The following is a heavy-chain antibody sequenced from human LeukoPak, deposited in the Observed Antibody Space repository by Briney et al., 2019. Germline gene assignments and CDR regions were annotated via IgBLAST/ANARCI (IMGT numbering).Heavy chain of an antibody. J-gene: IGHJ4*02. Sequence: PGGSLRLSCAASGFTFSSYAMSWVRQAPGKGLEWVSVIYSGGSTYYADSVKGRFTISRDNSKNTLYLQMNSLRAEDTAVYYCASPGGQSVFDYWGQGTLVTVSS. CDR2: IYSGGST. D-gene: IGHD3-16*01. CDR3: ASPGGQSVFDY. CDR1: GFTFSSYA. V-gene: IGHV3-66*01.